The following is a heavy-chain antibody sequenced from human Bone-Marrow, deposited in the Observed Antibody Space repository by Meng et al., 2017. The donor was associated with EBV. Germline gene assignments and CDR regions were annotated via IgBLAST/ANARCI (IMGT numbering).Heavy chain of an antibody. CDR1: GFTFSAYW. Sequence: EVQLVESGGGLVQPGGSLRLSCAASGFTFSAYWMHWVRQAPGKGLVWVSRIKSDGSSTSYADSVKGRFTISRDNAKNTLYLQMNSLRAEDTAVYYCASVISLLQEKYFDYWGQGPLVTVYS. V-gene: IGHV3-74*01. CDR2: IKSDGSST. CDR3: ASVISLLQEKYFDY. D-gene: IGHD3-16*02. J-gene: IGHJ4*02.